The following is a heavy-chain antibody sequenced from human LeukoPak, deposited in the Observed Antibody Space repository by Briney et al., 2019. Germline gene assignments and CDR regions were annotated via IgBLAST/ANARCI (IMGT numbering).Heavy chain of an antibody. CDR1: GGSFSGYY. CDR2: INHSGST. Sequence: SETLSLTCAAYGGSFSGYYWSWIRQPPGKGLEWIGEINHSGSTNYNPSLKSRVTISVDTSKNQFSLKLSSVTAADTAVYYCARVGAYCSGGSCYRPFDYWGQGTLVTVSS. V-gene: IGHV4-34*01. D-gene: IGHD2-15*01. J-gene: IGHJ4*02. CDR3: ARVGAYCSGGSCYRPFDY.